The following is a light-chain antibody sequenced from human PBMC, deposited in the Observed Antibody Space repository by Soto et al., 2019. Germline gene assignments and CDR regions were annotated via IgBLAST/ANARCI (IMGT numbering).Light chain of an antibody. CDR2: GNS. CDR1: NSNIGAGYD. CDR3: QSYDSSLSGWV. V-gene: IGLV1-40*01. J-gene: IGLJ3*02. Sequence: QSVLTQPPSVSGAPGQRVTISCTGYNSNIGAGYDVHWYQQLPGTAPKLLSYGNSNRPSGVPDRFSASKSGTSASLAITGLQAEDEADYYCQSYDSSLSGWVFGGGTKLPVL.